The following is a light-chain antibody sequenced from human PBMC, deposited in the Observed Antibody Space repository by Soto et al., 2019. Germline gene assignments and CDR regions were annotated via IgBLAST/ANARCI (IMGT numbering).Light chain of an antibody. CDR3: QQYDDLPIT. CDR1: QDITNY. CDR2: DAY. J-gene: IGKJ5*01. Sequence: QSPSSLSASVGDRVTITCQASQDITNYLNWYQQKPGKPPKLLINDAYNLETGVPSRFSGSGSGTHFTFTINSLQPEDFATYYCQQYDDLPITFGQGTRLEIK. V-gene: IGKV1-33*01.